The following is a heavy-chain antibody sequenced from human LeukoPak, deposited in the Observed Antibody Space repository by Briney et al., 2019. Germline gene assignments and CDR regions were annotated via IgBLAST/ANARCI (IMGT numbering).Heavy chain of an antibody. J-gene: IGHJ6*02. V-gene: IGHV3-43*02. CDR3: ATWAFYHSLDV. CDR1: GFTFYAYA. CDR2: INKDGSAT. D-gene: IGHD1-26*01. Sequence: GGSLRLSCEASGFTFYAYAMHWVRQAPGKGLEWVSLINKDGSATYYADSVKGRFTISRDNSKNSLYLQMNSLRSEDTALYYCATWAFYHSLDVWGQGTTVTVSS.